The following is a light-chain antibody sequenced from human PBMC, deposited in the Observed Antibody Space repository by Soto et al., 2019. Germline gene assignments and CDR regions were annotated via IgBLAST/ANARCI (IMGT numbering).Light chain of an antibody. V-gene: IGLV2-14*01. CDR2: DVS. Sequence: QSALTQPASVSGSPGQSITISCTGTSSDVGGYNYVSWYQQHPGKAPKLMIYDVSNRPSGVSNRFSGSKSGNTDSLPISGLQAEDEADYYCSSYTSSSTLGVFGTGTKLTV. CDR3: SSYTSSSTLGV. J-gene: IGLJ1*01. CDR1: SSDVGGYNY.